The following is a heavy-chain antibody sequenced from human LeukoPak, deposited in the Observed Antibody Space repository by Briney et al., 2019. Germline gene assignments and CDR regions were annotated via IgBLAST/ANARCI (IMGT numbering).Heavy chain of an antibody. V-gene: IGHV3-23*01. J-gene: IGHJ5*02. CDR3: AREPAAFGDNWFDP. CDR2: ISGSGGST. Sequence: PGGSLRLSCAASGFTFSSYAMSWVRQAPGKGLEWVSAISGSGGSTYYADSVKGRFTISRDNAKNSLYLQMNSLRAEDTAVYYCAREPAAFGDNWFDPWGQGTLVTVSS. CDR1: GFTFSSYA. D-gene: IGHD3-3*01.